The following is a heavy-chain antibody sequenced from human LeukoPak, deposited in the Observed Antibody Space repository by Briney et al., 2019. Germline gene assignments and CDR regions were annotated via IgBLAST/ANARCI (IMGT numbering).Heavy chain of an antibody. CDR3: ASTFTRFLKADY. D-gene: IGHD3-3*01. Sequence: GGSLRLSCAASGIALSEYTMSWVRQAPGKGLEWVSAAGSGRDTFYADSVRGRFTISKDHSKNTLWLQMNSLRADDTAIYYCASTFTRFLKADYWGQGTLVTVSS. V-gene: IGHV3-23*01. CDR1: GIALSEYT. CDR2: AGSGRDT. J-gene: IGHJ4*02.